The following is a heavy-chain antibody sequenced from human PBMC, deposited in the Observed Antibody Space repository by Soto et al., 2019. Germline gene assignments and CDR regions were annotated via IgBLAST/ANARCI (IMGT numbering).Heavy chain of an antibody. V-gene: IGHV4-59*12. CDR2: IYNSGST. D-gene: IGHD2-15*01. CDR1: GGSIGNYF. Sequence: PSETLSLTCNVSGGSIGNYFWTWIRQPPGKGLEWIGYIYNSGSTIYNPSLKSRVTMSVDTSKNTLYLQMNSLRAEDTAVYYCARVPRYCSGGSCYWFDPWGQGTLVTVSS. J-gene: IGHJ5*02. CDR3: ARVPRYCSGGSCYWFDP.